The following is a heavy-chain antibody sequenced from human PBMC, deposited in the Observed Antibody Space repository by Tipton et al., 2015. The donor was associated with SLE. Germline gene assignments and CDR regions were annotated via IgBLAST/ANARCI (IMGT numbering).Heavy chain of an antibody. D-gene: IGHD6-13*01. J-gene: IGHJ6*03. CDR2: IYHNGIT. Sequence: TLSLTCAVYGGSFSGYYWSWIRQSPGKGLEWVGHIYHNGITNYNPSLKSRVTISVDTSKNQFSLKLSSVTAADTAVYYCARRGGPHRGRQLVPFYYYMDVWGKGTTVTVSS. CDR3: ARRGGPHRGRQLVPFYYYMDV. CDR1: GGSFSGYY. V-gene: IGHV4-59*01.